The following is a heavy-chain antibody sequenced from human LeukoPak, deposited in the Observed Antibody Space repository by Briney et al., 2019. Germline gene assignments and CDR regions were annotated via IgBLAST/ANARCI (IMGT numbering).Heavy chain of an antibody. CDR1: GYTFTSYH. D-gene: IGHD2-21*02. CDR3: ARDKLMGDSYFVY. Sequence: ASVKVSCKASGYTFTSYHMHWVRQAPGQGLEWMGIINPSGGTTNYAQKFRGRVTMTRDMSTSTVYMELSSLRSEDTAVYYCARDKLMGDSYFVYWGQGSLVTVSS. V-gene: IGHV1-46*01. CDR2: INPSGGTT. J-gene: IGHJ4*02.